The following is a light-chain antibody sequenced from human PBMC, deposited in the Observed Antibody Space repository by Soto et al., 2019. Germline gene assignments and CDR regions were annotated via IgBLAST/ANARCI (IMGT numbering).Light chain of an antibody. CDR3: QQYYSTPPLT. CDR2: AAS. Sequence: IPLTQSPSSLSASVGDRVTISCRASQGNNSFVAWYQQKSGKAPKLLIYAASTLQSGVPSRFSGSGSGTDFTLTISSLQAEDVAVYYCQQYYSTPPLTFGGGTKVEIK. CDR1: QGNNSF. V-gene: IGKV1-9*01. J-gene: IGKJ4*01.